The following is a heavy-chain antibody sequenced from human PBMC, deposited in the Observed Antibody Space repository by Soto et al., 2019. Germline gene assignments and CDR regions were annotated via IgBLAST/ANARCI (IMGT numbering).Heavy chain of an antibody. J-gene: IGHJ4*02. CDR2: MSSDGRNE. D-gene: IGHD7-27*01. V-gene: IGHV3-30*04. CDR3: ARDPKTSGGQHWAFNYFDS. Sequence: PGGSLRLSCAASGFTLNTYTVHWVRQAPGKGLEWVAVMSSDGRNEFYGDSVKGRFTISRDNSKNTVYLQMNSLRPDDTGVYYCARDPKTSGGQHWAFNYFDSWGQGTLVTVSS. CDR1: GFTLNTYT.